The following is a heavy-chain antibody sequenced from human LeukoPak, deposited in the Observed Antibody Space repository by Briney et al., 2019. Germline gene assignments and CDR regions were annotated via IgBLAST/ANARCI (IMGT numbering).Heavy chain of an antibody. V-gene: IGHV4-34*01. D-gene: IGHD1-26*01. CDR3: ATSGSSPFDY. CDR2: INHSGST. Sequence: SETLSLTCAVYGGSFSGYYWSWIRQPPGKGLEWIGEINHSGSTNYNPSLKSRVTISIDTSKNQFSLKLSSVTAADTAVYYCATSGSSPFDYWGQGTLVTVSS. J-gene: IGHJ4*02. CDR1: GGSFSGYY.